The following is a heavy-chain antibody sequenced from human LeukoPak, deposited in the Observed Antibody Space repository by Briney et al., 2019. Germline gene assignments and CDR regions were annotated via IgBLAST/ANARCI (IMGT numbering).Heavy chain of an antibody. V-gene: IGHV3-21*01. J-gene: IGHJ3*02. CDR3: ARARTITMIVVGDAFDI. D-gene: IGHD3-22*01. CDR1: GFTFSSYS. Sequence: GGSLRLSCAASGFTFSSYSMNWVRQAPGKGLEWVSSISSSSSYIYYADSVKGRFTISRDNAKNSLYLQMNSLRAEDTAVYYCARARTITMIVVGDAFDIWGQGTMVTVSS. CDR2: ISSSSSYI.